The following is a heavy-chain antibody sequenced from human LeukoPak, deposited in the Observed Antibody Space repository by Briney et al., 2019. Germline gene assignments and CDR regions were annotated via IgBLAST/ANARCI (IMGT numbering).Heavy chain of an antibody. CDR2: IYYSGST. J-gene: IGHJ4*02. CDR1: GGSISSYY. V-gene: IGHV4-39*07. CDR3: AREYGSGRFHY. D-gene: IGHD3-10*01. Sequence: SETLSLTCTVSGGSISSYYWSWIRQPPGKGLEWIGSIYYSGSTYYNPSLKSRFTISVDTSKNQFSLKLSSVTAADTAVYYCAREYGSGRFHYWGQGTLVTVSS.